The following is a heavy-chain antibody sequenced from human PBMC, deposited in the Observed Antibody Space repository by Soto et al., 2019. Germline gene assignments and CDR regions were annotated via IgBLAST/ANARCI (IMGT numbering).Heavy chain of an antibody. J-gene: IGHJ2*01. CDR2: ISWNSGSI. CDR1: GFTFDDYA. CDR3: AKDKFSSGATYFDL. Sequence: PGGSLRLSCAASGFTFDDYAMHWVRQAPGKGLEWVSGISWNSGSIGYADSVKGRFTISRDNAKNSLYLQMNSLRAEDTALYYCAKDKFSSGATYFDLWGRGTLVTVSS. D-gene: IGHD6-19*01. V-gene: IGHV3-9*01.